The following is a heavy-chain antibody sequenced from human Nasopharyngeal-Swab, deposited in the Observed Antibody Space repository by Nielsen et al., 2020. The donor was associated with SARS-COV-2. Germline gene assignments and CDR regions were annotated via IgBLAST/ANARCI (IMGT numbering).Heavy chain of an antibody. J-gene: IGHJ6*02. CDR3: AKDRDSRDDSDDYYHYYGMDV. Sequence: GGSLRLSCAASGFTFRSYAISWVRQAPGKGLAWVSVISGSDHTTYYADSVKGRFTISRDNSKNTVNLQMNSLRVEDTAIYYCAKDRDSRDDSDDYYHYYGMDVWGQGTTVTVSS. CDR1: GFTFRSYA. D-gene: IGHD5-12*01. V-gene: IGHV3-23*01. CDR2: ISGSDHTT.